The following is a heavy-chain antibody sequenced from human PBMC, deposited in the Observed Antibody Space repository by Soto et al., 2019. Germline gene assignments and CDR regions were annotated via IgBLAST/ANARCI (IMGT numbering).Heavy chain of an antibody. D-gene: IGHD3-22*01. V-gene: IGHV3-30-3*01. Sequence: QVQLVESGGGVAQPGRSLRLSCAASGFTFSSYAMHWVRQAPGKGLEWVAVISYDGSNKYYADSVKGRFTISRDNSKNTLYLQMNSLRAEDTAVYYCARTRNYYDSSGYYFDVDYWGQGTLVTVSS. CDR3: ARTRNYYDSSGYYFDVDY. CDR1: GFTFSSYA. CDR2: ISYDGSNK. J-gene: IGHJ4*02.